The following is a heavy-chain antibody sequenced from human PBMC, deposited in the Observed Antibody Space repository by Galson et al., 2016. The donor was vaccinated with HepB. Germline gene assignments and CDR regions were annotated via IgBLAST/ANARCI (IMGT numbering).Heavy chain of an antibody. CDR2: IYYSGST. J-gene: IGHJ3*02. CDR3: ARGSSGWGAFDI. CDR1: GGSISSYY. Sequence: SETLSLTCTVSGGSISSYYWSWIRQPPGKGLEWIGYIYYSGSTNYNPSLKSRVTISVDTSKNQFSLNLSSVIAADTAVYFCARGSSGWGAFDIWGQGTMVTVSS. V-gene: IGHV4-59*01. D-gene: IGHD6-19*01.